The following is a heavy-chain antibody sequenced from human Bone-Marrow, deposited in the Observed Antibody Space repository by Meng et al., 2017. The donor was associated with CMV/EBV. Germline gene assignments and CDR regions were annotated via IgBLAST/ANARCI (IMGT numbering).Heavy chain of an antibody. CDR1: GFTFSSYA. J-gene: IGHJ4*02. D-gene: IGHD1-26*01. V-gene: IGHV3-30*02. Sequence: GESLKISCAASGFTFSSYAMSWVRQAPGKGLEWVAFMQFDGSEELYADSLKGRFTISRDNSKNALYLQMSSLRTEDTAVYYCAKRSSLGGIYNGILDSWGQGALVTVYS. CDR3: AKRSSLGGIYNGILDS. CDR2: MQFDGSEE.